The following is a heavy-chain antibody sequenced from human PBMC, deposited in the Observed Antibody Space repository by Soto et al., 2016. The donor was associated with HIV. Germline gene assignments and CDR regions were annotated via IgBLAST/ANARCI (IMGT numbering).Heavy chain of an antibody. V-gene: IGHV3-53*01. CDR1: GFTVSSNY. J-gene: IGHJ4*02. D-gene: IGHD3-10*01. CDR3: ARDPGYGSGSYSVPY. CDR2: IYSGGST. Sequence: EVQLVESGGGLVKPGGSLRLSCAASGFTVSSNYMSWVRQAPGKGLEWVSVIYSGGSTYYADSVKGRFTISRDNSKNTLYLQMNSLRAEDTAVYYCARDPGYGSGSYSVPYWGQGTLVTVSS.